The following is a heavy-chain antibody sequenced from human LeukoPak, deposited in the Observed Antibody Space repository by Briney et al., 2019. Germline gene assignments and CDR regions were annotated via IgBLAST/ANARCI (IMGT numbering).Heavy chain of an antibody. Sequence: PGGSLRLSCAASDFTFSSYWMHWVRQAPGKGLVWVSQINNDGSTTSYADSVKGRFTISRDNAKNTLYLQMDSLRAEDTAVYYCARLYCSTTSCPKAFDYWGQGTLVTVSS. J-gene: IGHJ4*02. CDR3: ARLYCSTTSCPKAFDY. V-gene: IGHV3-74*01. CDR1: DFTFSSYW. CDR2: INNDGSTT. D-gene: IGHD2-2*01.